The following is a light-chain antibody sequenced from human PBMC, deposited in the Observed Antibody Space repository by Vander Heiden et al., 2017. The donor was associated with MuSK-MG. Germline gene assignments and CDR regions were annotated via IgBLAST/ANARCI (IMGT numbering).Light chain of an antibody. CDR3: NSYSSSSTPVV. CDR2: DVS. V-gene: IGLV2-14*03. CDR1: NSDVGVYNF. J-gene: IGLJ2*01. Sequence: QSALTQPVSGSGSPGQSITISCTGTNSDVGVYNFVSWYQQRPGNAPKVIIYDVSNRPSGVSNRFSGSKSGNTAYLTISGLQAEDEADYYCNSYSSSSTPVVFGGGTKLTVL.